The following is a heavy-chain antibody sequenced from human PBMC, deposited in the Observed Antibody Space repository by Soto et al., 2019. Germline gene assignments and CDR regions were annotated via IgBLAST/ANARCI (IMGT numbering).Heavy chain of an antibody. Sequence: GGSLRLSCVASGFTFSSYAMSWVRQAPGKGLEWVSAISGSGGSTYYADSVKGRFTISRDNSKNTLYLQMNSLRAEDTAVYYCAYYYYDSSGYSNRRFDYWGQGTLVTVSS. CDR1: GFTFSSYA. CDR3: AYYYYDSSGYSNRRFDY. CDR2: ISGSGGST. J-gene: IGHJ4*02. D-gene: IGHD3-22*01. V-gene: IGHV3-23*01.